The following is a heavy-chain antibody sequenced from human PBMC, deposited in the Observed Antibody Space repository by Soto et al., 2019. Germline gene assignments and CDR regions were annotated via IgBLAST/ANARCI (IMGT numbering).Heavy chain of an antibody. CDR2: INPNSGGT. V-gene: IGHV1-2*02. Sequence: ASVKVSCKASGYTFTGYYMHWVRQAPGQGLEWMGWINPNSGGTNYAQKFQGRVTMTRDTSISTAYMELSRLRSDDTAVYYCARGSGYSGYDDGHDYWGQGTLVTV. D-gene: IGHD5-12*01. J-gene: IGHJ4*02. CDR3: ARGSGYSGYDDGHDY. CDR1: GYTFTGYY.